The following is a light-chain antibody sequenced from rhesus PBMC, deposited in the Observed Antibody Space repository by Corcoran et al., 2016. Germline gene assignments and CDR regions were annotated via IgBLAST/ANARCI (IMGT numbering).Light chain of an antibody. CDR2: KAS. J-gene: IGKJ2*01. CDR1: ENVNNY. Sequence: DIQMTQSPSSLSASVGDRVTITCRASENVNNYLNWYQQKPGNAPKLLIYKASTLQSGVPSRFSGRGSGTDYTFTISSLQPEDVATYYCQHGYGTPYSFGQGTKVEIK. CDR3: QHGYGTPYS. V-gene: IGKV1-74*01.